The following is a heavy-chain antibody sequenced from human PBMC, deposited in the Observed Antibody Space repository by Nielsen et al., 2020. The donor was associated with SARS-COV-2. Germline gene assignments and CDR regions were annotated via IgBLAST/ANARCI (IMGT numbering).Heavy chain of an antibody. CDR1: GYTFTGYY. V-gene: IGHV1-2*02. CDR3: ARSAIAARVQALDI. CDR2: INPNSGGT. D-gene: IGHD6-6*01. J-gene: IGHJ3*02. Sequence: ASVKVSCKASGYTFTGYYMHWVRQAPGQGLEWMGWINPNSGGTNYAQKFQGRVTMTRDTSISTAYMELSRLRSDDTAVYYCARSAIAARVQALDIWGQGTMVSVSS.